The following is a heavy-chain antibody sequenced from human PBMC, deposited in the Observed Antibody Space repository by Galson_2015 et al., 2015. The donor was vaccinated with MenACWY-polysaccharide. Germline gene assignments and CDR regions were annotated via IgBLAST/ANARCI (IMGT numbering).Heavy chain of an antibody. CDR3: ARTRIVGAHWFDC. CDR1: GFTFGNFW. CDR2: INQDGSEK. V-gene: IGHV3-7*01. Sequence: SCAASGFTFGNFWLSWVRQAPGKGLEWVASINQDGSEKHYVDSVRVQFTVSRDNAKNSLYLQMNSLRAEDTAVYYCARTRIVGAHWFDCWGQGTLVTVSS. D-gene: IGHD1-26*01. J-gene: IGHJ4*02.